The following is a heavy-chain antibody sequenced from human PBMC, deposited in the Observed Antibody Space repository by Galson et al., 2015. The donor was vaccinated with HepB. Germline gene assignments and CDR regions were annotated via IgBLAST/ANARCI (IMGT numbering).Heavy chain of an antibody. V-gene: IGHV3-21*01. D-gene: IGHD3-16*01. CDR2: ISNSVTYI. J-gene: IGHJ4*02. Sequence: SLRLSCAASGFTFTRYSMNWVRQAPGKGLEWVSSISNSVTYIYYADSVKGRFTISRDNAKNSLYLQMNSLRAEDTAVYYCARGRSWGPLDYWGQGTLVTVSS. CDR1: GFTFTRYS. CDR3: ARGRSWGPLDY.